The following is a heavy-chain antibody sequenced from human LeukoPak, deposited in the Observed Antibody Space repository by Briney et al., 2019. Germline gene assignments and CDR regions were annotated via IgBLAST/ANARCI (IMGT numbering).Heavy chain of an antibody. V-gene: IGHV3-11*01. J-gene: IGHJ5*02. CDR1: GFIFSDYY. D-gene: IGHD6-19*01. CDR3: ARDRYFEQWLGWGTWFDA. Sequence: GGSLRLSCVGSGFIFSDYYMSWIRRAPGKGLEWISYISSGGGTIYYGDSVKGRFTISRDNAKNSMYLQMDSLRDEDTAVYYCARDRYFEQWLGWGTWFDAWGQGTLVTVSS. CDR2: ISSGGGTI.